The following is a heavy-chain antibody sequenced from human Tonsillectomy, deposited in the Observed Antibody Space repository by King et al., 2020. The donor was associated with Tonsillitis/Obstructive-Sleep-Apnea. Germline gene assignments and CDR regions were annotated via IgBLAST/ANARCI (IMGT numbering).Heavy chain of an antibody. V-gene: IGHV3-23*01. J-gene: IGHJ4*02. Sequence: ESQLFESGGRLVQPGGSLRLSCAASGFTFRNFAMFAMSWVRQAPGKGLEWVSTIGGVGREELYADSVKGRFNISRDDSKNTLYLRMNSLRAEDTAVYFCAKAQTYEPQFDVWGQGTLVTVSA. CDR3: AKAQTYEPQFDV. CDR2: IGGVGREE. D-gene: IGHD1-14*01. CDR1: GFTFRNFA.